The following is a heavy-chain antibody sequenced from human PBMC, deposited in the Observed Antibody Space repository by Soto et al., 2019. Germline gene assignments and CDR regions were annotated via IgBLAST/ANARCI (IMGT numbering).Heavy chain of an antibody. V-gene: IGHV3-74*01. D-gene: IGHD2-15*01. CDR3: ASTVVTGY. CDR1: GFTFSSDW. CDR2: INSDGSST. Sequence: EVQLVESGGGLVQPGGSLRLSCAVSGFTFSSDWMHWVRQAPGKGLVWVSRINSDGSSTSYADSVKGRFTISRDNAMNTLYRQMNSLRAEDTAVYYCASTVVTGYWGQGTLVTVSS. J-gene: IGHJ4*02.